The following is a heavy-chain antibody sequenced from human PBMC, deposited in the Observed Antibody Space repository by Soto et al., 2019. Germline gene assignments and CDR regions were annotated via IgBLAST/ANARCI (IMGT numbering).Heavy chain of an antibody. CDR3: AKDLAYDFWSGYYQPIDY. D-gene: IGHD3-3*01. CDR1: GFTFSSYG. J-gene: IGHJ4*02. Sequence: GGSLRLSCAASGFTFSSYGMHWVRQAPGKGLEWVAVIWYDGSNKYYADSVKGRFTISRDNSKNTLYLQMNSLRAEDTAVYYCAKDLAYDFWSGYYQPIDYWGQGTLVTVSS. V-gene: IGHV3-33*06. CDR2: IWYDGSNK.